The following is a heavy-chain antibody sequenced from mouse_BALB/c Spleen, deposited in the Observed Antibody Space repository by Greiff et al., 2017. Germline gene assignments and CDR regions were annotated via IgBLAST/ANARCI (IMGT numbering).Heavy chain of an antibody. D-gene: IGHD1-1*01. CDR1: GFAFSSYD. V-gene: IGHV5-12-1*01. J-gene: IGHJ3*01. Sequence: EVKLMESGGGLVKPGGSLKLSCAASGFAFSSYDMSWVRQTPEKRLEWVAYISSGGGSTYYPDTVKGRFTISRDNAKNTLYLQMSSLKSEDTAMYYCARHGYGRGFAYWGQGTLVTVSA. CDR2: ISSGGGST. CDR3: ARHGYGRGFAY.